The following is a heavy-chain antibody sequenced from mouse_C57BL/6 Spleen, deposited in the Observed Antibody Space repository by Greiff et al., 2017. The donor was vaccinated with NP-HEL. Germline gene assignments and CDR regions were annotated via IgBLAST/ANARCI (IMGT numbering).Heavy chain of an antibody. D-gene: IGHD1-1*01. V-gene: IGHV5-2*01. J-gene: IGHJ1*03. CDR2: INSDGGST. Sequence: EVKLVESGGGLVQPGESLKLSCESNEYEFPSHDMSWVRKTPEKRLELVAAINSDGGSTYYPDTMERRFIISRDNTKKTLYLLMSSLRSEDTALYYCARRPHYYGSSYGWYFDVWGTGTTVTVSS. CDR1: EYEFPSHD. CDR3: ARRPHYYGSSYGWYFDV.